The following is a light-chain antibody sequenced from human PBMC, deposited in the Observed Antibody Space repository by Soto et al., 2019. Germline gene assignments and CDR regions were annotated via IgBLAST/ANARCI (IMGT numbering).Light chain of an antibody. CDR2: GAS. CDR3: QQYGSSPRFT. Sequence: EIVLTQSPGTLSLSPGERATLSCRASQSVSSSYLAWYQQKPGQAPRLLIYGASSRATGIPDRFSGSGSGTDFTLTISRLEPEHFAVYYCQQYGSSPRFTFGPGTKVDIK. V-gene: IGKV3-20*01. CDR1: QSVSSSY. J-gene: IGKJ3*01.